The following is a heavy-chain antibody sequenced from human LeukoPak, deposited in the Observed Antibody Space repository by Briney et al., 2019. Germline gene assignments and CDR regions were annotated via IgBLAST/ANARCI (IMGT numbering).Heavy chain of an antibody. CDR1: GYTFTGYY. V-gene: IGHV1-69*06. J-gene: IGHJ4*02. D-gene: IGHD3-22*01. CDR3: LYDSSGYTDY. CDR2: IIPIFGTA. Sequence: SVKVSCKASGYTFTGYYMHWVRQAPGQGLEWMGGIIPIFGTANYAQKFQGRVTITADKSTSTAYMELSSLRSEDTAVYYCLYDSSGYTDYWGQGTLVTVSS.